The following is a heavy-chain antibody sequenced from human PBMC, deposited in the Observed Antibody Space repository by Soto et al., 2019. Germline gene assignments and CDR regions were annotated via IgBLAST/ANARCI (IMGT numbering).Heavy chain of an antibody. CDR1: GYTFTSYA. Sequence: ASVKVSCKASGYTFTSYAMHWVRQAPGQRLEWMGWINAGNGNTKYSQKFQGRVTITRDTSASTAYMELSSLRSEDTAVYYCARAGFWGLLIHFYDSSGYYGGASAFDIWGQGTMVTVSS. CDR2: INAGNGNT. V-gene: IGHV1-3*01. D-gene: IGHD3-22*01. CDR3: ARAGFWGLLIHFYDSSGYYGGASAFDI. J-gene: IGHJ3*02.